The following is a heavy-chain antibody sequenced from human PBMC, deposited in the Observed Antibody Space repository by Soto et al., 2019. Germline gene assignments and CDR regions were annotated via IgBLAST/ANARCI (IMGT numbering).Heavy chain of an antibody. CDR3: ARARLVRYLAWLSRYYFDY. Sequence: SETLSLTCAVYGGSFSGYYWSWIRQPPGKGLEWIGEINHSGSTNYNPSLKSRVSLSVDTSKNQFSLRLSSVTAADTAVYYCARARLVRYLAWLSRYYFDYWGQGTLVTVSS. CDR2: INHSGST. CDR1: GGSFSGYY. J-gene: IGHJ4*02. D-gene: IGHD3-9*01. V-gene: IGHV4-34*01.